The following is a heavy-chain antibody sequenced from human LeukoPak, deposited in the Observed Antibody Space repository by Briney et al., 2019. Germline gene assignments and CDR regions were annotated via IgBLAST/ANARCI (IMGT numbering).Heavy chain of an antibody. V-gene: IGHV4-59*01. CDR3: ARGNGYGGLDH. D-gene: IGHD5-18*01. J-gene: IGHJ4*02. Sequence: SETLSLTCSVSGGSISSYYWSWIRQPPGKGLEYIGYIYYSGSTYYNPSLKSRVTISADTSNNQFSLKLRSMTAADTAVYYCARGNGYGGLDHWGQGTVVTVSS. CDR1: GGSISSYY. CDR2: IYYSGST.